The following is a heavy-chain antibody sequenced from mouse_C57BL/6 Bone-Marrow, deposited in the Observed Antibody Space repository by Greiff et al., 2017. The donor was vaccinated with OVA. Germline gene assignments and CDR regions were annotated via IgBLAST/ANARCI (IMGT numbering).Heavy chain of an antibody. Sequence: EVMLVESGGGLVQPGGSLSLSCAASGFTFTDYYMSWVRQPPGKALEWLGFIRNKANGYTTEYSASVKGRFTISRDNAQSILYRQMNALRAEDSATYYWARYNSFNYLDYWGQGTTLTVSS. CDR1: GFTFTDYY. D-gene: IGHD3-1*01. J-gene: IGHJ2*01. V-gene: IGHV7-3*01. CDR2: IRNKANGYTT. CDR3: ARYNSFNYLDY.